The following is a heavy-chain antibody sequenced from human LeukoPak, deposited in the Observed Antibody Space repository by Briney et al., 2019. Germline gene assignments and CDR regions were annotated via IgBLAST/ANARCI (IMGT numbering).Heavy chain of an antibody. CDR3: ARDCSGGSCYPAGMDV. Sequence: TSETLSLTCTVSGVSISSYHWSWIRQPPGKGLEWIGYIYYSGSTNSNPSLKSRVTISLDTSKNQFSLKLSSVTAADTAVYYCARDCSGGSCYPAGMDVWGQGTTVTVSS. CDR2: IYYSGST. J-gene: IGHJ6*02. V-gene: IGHV4-59*01. D-gene: IGHD2-15*01. CDR1: GVSISSYH.